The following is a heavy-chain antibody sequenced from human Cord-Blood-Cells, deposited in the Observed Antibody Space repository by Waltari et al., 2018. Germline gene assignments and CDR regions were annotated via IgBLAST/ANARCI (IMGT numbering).Heavy chain of an antibody. J-gene: IGHJ4*02. Sequence: QVQLVQSGAEVKKPGSSVKVSCKASGGTFSSYAISWVRQAPGQGLEWMGRIIPILGIANYAQKFQGRVTITADKSTSTAFMELSSLRSEDTAVYYCARDQYEGATGDLAYWGQGTLVTVSS. D-gene: IGHD7-27*01. CDR2: IIPILGIA. CDR1: GGTFSSYA. CDR3: ARDQYEGATGDLAY. V-gene: IGHV1-69*09.